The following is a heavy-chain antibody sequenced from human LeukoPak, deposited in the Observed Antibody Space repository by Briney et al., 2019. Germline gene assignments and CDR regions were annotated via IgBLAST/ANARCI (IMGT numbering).Heavy chain of an antibody. D-gene: IGHD6-6*01. CDR3: ARTRDGSSSSPYFDY. Sequence: PSKTLSLICTASGGSISSGDYYWSWIRQPPGKGVEGIGYIYYSGSTYYNPSLKSRVTISVDTSKNQFSLKLSSVTAADTAVYYCARTRDGSSSSPYFDYSGQGTLVTVSS. CDR1: GGSISSGDYY. CDR2: IYYSGST. V-gene: IGHV4-30-4*08. J-gene: IGHJ4*02.